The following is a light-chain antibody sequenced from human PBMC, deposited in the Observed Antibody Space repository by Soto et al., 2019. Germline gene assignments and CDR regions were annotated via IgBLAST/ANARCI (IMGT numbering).Light chain of an antibody. V-gene: IGLV2-14*01. Sequence: QSALTQPASVSGSPGHSVTISCTGTISDVGGYNYVSWYQQYPGKAPKVMIYDVSNRPSGVSNRFSGSKSGNTASLTISGLQAEDEADYYCSSYTSSNTLYVFGTGTKVTVL. CDR1: ISDVGGYNY. CDR3: SSYTSSNTLYV. J-gene: IGLJ1*01. CDR2: DVS.